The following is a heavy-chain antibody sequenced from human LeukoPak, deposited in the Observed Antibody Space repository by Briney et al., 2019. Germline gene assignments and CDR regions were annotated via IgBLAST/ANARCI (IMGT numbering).Heavy chain of an antibody. CDR2: IYYSGST. Sequence: SETLSLTCTVSGDSISSYYWSWIRQPPGKGLEWIGYIYYSGSTNYNPSLKSRVTISVDTSKNQFSLKLSSVTAADTAVYYCARGVASSSWGIWGQGTLVTVSS. J-gene: IGHJ4*02. D-gene: IGHD6-13*01. CDR3: ARGVASSSWGI. CDR1: GDSISSYY. V-gene: IGHV4-59*01.